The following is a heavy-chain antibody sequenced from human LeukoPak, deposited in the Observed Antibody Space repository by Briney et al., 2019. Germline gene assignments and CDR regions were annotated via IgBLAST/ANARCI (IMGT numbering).Heavy chain of an antibody. CDR3: GKDNGVVVAADYFDY. CDR2: ISYDGSNK. Sequence: GGSLRLSCAASGFTFSSYGMHWVRQAPGKGLEWVAVISYDGSNKYYADSVKGRFTISRDNSKNTLYLQMNSLRAEDTAVYYCGKDNGVVVAADYFDYWGQGTLVTVSS. D-gene: IGHD2-15*01. V-gene: IGHV3-30*18. J-gene: IGHJ4*02. CDR1: GFTFSSYG.